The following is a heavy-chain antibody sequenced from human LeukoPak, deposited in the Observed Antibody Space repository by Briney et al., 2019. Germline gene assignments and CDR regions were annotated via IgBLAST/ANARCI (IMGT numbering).Heavy chain of an antibody. J-gene: IGHJ5*02. Sequence: ASVKVSCKASGYTFTNYAVSWVRQAPGQGLEWLGWISTYNGDTNYAQQFQGRVTMTTDTSTTTAYMGLRSLTSDDTAVYYCARVVSGPLGNWFDPWXXXXLVTVSS. D-gene: IGHD3-10*01. CDR2: ISTYNGDT. CDR1: GYTFTNYA. CDR3: ARVVSGPLGNWFDP. V-gene: IGHV1-18*01.